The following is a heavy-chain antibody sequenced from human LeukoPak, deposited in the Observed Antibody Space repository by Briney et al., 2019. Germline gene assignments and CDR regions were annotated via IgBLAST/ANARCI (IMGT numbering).Heavy chain of an antibody. CDR3: ASPHYYFDY. V-gene: IGHV3-48*03. CDR1: GFTFSTYE. CDR2: ISSSDSTT. J-gene: IGHJ4*02. Sequence: PGGSLRLSCAASGFTFSTYEMNWVRQAPGKGLEWVSHISSSDSTTYYADSVKGRFTISRDNAKNSLYLQMNSLRAEDTAVYYCASPHYYFDYWGQGTLVTVSS.